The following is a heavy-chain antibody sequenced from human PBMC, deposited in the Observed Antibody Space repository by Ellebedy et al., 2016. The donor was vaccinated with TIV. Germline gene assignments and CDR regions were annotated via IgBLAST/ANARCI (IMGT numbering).Heavy chain of an antibody. Sequence: GESLKISCAASGFTFSDYYMTWIRQAPGKGLEWVSYISTSASTIYYPDSVNGRFTVSRDNAKNSLYLQMNSLRAEDTAVYYCARVRQDYDYYYYYMDVWGKGTTVTVSS. CDR2: ISTSASTI. CDR1: GFTFSDYY. D-gene: IGHD4-17*01. J-gene: IGHJ6*03. V-gene: IGHV3-11*01. CDR3: ARVRQDYDYYYYYMDV.